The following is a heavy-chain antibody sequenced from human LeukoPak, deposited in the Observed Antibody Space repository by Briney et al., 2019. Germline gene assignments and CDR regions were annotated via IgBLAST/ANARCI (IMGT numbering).Heavy chain of an antibody. D-gene: IGHD3-10*01. CDR1: GGPISSYY. CDR3: ATTNLWFGELLYAHGAFDI. Sequence: SETLSLTCDVSGGPISSYYWSWIRQPPGKGLEWIGYIYYSGSTNYNPSLKSRVTISVDTSKNQFSLKLSSVTAADTAVYYCATTNLWFGELLYAHGAFDIWGQGTMVTVSS. J-gene: IGHJ3*02. V-gene: IGHV4-59*01. CDR2: IYYSGST.